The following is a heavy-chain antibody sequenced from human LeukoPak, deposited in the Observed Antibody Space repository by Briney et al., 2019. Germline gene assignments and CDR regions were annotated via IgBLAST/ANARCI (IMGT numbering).Heavy chain of an antibody. D-gene: IGHD6-13*01. Sequence: PSQTLSLTCAISGDSVSSNGAAWNWIRQSPSRGLEWLGRTYYRSKWYNDYAVSVKSRITINPDTSKNQFSLQLNSVTPEDTAVYYCARDQEGIAAAGTSYYFDYWGQGTLATVSS. V-gene: IGHV6-1*01. CDR3: ARDQEGIAAAGTSYYFDY. CDR2: TYYRSKWYN. CDR1: GDSVSSNGAA. J-gene: IGHJ4*02.